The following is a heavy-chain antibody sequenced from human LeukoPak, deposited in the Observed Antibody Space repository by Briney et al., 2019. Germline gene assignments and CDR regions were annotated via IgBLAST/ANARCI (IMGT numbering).Heavy chain of an antibody. V-gene: IGHV4-34*01. CDR2: INHSGST. CDR1: GGSFSGYY. CDR3: AVRLQQQRWFDP. Sequence: PSETLSLTCAVYGGSFSGYYWSWIRQPPGKGLEWIGEINHSGSTNYNPSLKSRVTISVDTSKNQFSLKLSSVTAADTAVYYCAVRLQQQRWFDPWGQGTLVTVSS. J-gene: IGHJ5*02. D-gene: IGHD4-11*01.